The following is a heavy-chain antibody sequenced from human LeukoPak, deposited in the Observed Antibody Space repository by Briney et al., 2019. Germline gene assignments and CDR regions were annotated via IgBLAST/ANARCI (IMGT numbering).Heavy chain of an antibody. V-gene: IGHV3-30-3*01. Sequence: GGSLRLSCAASGFTFSSYAMHWVRQAPGKGLEWVAVISYDGSNKYYADSVKGRFTISRDNSKNTLYLQMNSLRAEDTAVYYCAKDAWYYFDYWGQGTLVTVSS. J-gene: IGHJ4*02. CDR3: AKDAWYYFDY. CDR2: ISYDGSNK. D-gene: IGHD2-8*02. CDR1: GFTFSSYA.